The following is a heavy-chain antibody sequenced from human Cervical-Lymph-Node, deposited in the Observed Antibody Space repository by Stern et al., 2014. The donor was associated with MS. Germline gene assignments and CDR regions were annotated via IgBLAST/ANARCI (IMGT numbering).Heavy chain of an antibody. CDR1: GFTFSNYT. D-gene: IGHD3-3*01. J-gene: IGHJ4*02. CDR3: ARHGQGRFSRGYFES. CDR2: ISRDCSYI. V-gene: IGHV3-21*01. Sequence: EVQLVESGGGLVKPGGSLRLSCAASGFTFSNYTMNWVRQAPGKGLEWVSSISRDCSYIYYADSVKGRFTITRDNAKNSLYLQMNSLRAEDTAVYYCARHGQGRFSRGYFESWGQGSLVTVSS.